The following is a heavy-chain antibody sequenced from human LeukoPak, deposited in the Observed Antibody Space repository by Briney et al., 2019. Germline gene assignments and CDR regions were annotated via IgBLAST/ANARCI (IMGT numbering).Heavy chain of an antibody. CDR2: ITTGDGNT. V-gene: IGHV3-23*01. Sequence: GGSLRLSCTASGFTFSSYTMTWVRQAPGKGLKWVSTITTGDGNTYYADSVKGRFTVSRDDSKNTLYLQMNSLKAEDTAVYYCAKDGGLWVSAHWGDSWGRGTLVTVSS. CDR1: GFTFSSYT. CDR3: AKDGGLWVSAHWGDS. J-gene: IGHJ4*02. D-gene: IGHD7-27*01.